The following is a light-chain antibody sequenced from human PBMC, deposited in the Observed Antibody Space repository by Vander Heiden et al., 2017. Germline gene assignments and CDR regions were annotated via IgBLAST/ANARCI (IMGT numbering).Light chain of an antibody. CDR1: QGISNY. V-gene: IGKV1-27*01. J-gene: IGKJ5*01. Sequence: DIQMTQSPSSLSASVGDRVTITCRASQGISNYLAWYQQKPGKVPKLLIYAASTLQIGVPSRFSGSGSETDFTLTISSLQPEDVATYYCQKDNSFPITFGQGTRLDIK. CDR3: QKDNSFPIT. CDR2: AAS.